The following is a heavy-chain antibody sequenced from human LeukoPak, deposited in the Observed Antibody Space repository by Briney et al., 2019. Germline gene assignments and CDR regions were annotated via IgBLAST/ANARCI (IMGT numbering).Heavy chain of an antibody. V-gene: IGHV4-39*01. CDR1: GGSIGSGSYY. D-gene: IGHD3-22*01. CDR2: IYSSGGT. Sequence: SETLSLTCTVSGGSIGSGSYYWVWIRQPPGKGLEWIGNIYSSGGTYYNPSLKSRVTISVDTSKNQFSLKLSSVTAADTAVYYCARAQRYYDSSGYYYVHGVFDYWGQGTLVTVSS. CDR3: ARAQRYYDSSGYYYVHGVFDY. J-gene: IGHJ4*02.